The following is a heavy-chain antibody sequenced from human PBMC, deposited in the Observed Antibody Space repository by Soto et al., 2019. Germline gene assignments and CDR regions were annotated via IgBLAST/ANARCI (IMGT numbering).Heavy chain of an antibody. CDR2: INHSGST. D-gene: IGHD3-16*02. V-gene: IGHV4-34*01. J-gene: IGHJ6*03. CDR1: GGSFSGYY. Sequence: SETLSLTCAVYGGSFSGYYWSWIRQPPGKGLEWIGEINHSGSTNYNPSLKSRVTISVDTSKNQFSLKLSSVTAADTAVYYCARGPNFWGSYRYYYYYMDVWGKGTTVTVSS. CDR3: ARGPNFWGSYRYYYYYMDV.